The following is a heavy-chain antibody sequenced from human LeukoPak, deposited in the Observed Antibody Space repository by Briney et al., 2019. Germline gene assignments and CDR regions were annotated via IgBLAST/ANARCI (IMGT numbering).Heavy chain of an antibody. CDR2: ISSNGGST. CDR3: ARATSTTNPYYGMDV. CDR1: GFTFSSYT. Sequence: GGSLRLSCVASGFTFSSYTMHWVRQAPGKGLEYVSAISSNGGSTYYANSVKGRFTISRDNSKNTLYLQMGSLRGEDMAVYYCARATSTTNPYYGMDVWGQGTTVTVSS. D-gene: IGHD2/OR15-2a*01. V-gene: IGHV3-64*01. J-gene: IGHJ6*02.